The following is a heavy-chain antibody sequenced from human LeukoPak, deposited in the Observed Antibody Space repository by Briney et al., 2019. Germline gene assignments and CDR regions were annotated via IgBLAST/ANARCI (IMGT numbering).Heavy chain of an antibody. CDR1: GFTFNDYA. D-gene: IGHD5-24*01. J-gene: IGHJ4*02. CDR3: VRRYMATSAEDFDH. Sequence: GGSLRLSCATSGFTFNDYAMYWVRQAPGKGLEWVSGISWNSRSIAYADSVKGRFTISRDNAKNSLYLQMNSLRADDTAVYYCVRRYMATSAEDFDHWGQGTLVTVSS. V-gene: IGHV3-9*01. CDR2: ISWNSRSI.